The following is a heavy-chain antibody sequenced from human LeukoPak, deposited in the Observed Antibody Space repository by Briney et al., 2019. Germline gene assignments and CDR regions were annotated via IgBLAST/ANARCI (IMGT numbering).Heavy chain of an antibody. Sequence: TLSLTCTVSGGSISSVSYYWGWIRQPAGKGLEWVGRIYTSGSTNYNPSIKSRVTISVDTSKNQFSLKLSSVTAADTAVYYCARVGPVYYYYMDVWGKGTTVTVSS. J-gene: IGHJ6*03. CDR2: IYTSGST. CDR3: ARVGPVYYYYMDV. CDR1: GGSISSVSYY. D-gene: IGHD3-16*01. V-gene: IGHV4-61*02.